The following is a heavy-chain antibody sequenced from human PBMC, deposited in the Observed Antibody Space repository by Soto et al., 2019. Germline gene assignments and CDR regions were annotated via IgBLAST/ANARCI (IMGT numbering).Heavy chain of an antibody. CDR1: GGSINSGDFS. CDR2: IYHSGST. D-gene: IGHD2-2*01. J-gene: IGHJ5*02. V-gene: IGHV4-30-2*01. CDR3: ARGRYCSSTSCSPNWFDP. Sequence: QLQLQESGSGLVKPSQTLSLTCAVPGGSINSGDFSLSWIRQPPGKGLEWIGYIYHSGSTYYNPSLRSRVTISVDRSKSQFSLKLSSVAAADTAVYYCARGRYCSSTSCSPNWFDPWGQGTLVTVSS.